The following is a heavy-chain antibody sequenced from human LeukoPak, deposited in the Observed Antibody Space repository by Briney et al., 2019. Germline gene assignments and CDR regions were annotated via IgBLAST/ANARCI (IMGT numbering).Heavy chain of an antibody. Sequence: NPSETLSLTCSVSGGSISNGGFYWSWIRQHPGKGLEWIGYIYYSGSTYYNPSLKSRVTISVDTSKNQFSLKLSSVTAADTAVYYCAREGTTYFDYWGQGTLVTVSS. V-gene: IGHV4-31*03. J-gene: IGHJ4*02. CDR1: GGSISNGGFY. D-gene: IGHD2/OR15-2a*01. CDR2: IYYSGST. CDR3: AREGTTYFDY.